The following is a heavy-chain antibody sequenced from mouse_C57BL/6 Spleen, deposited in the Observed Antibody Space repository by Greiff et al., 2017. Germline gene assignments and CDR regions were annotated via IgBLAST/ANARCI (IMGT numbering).Heavy chain of an antibody. D-gene: IGHD1-1*01. CDR3: ARRGGQDYGSKEDYYFDY. J-gene: IGHJ2*01. CDR1: GYTFTSYW. CDR2: IDPSDSYT. V-gene: IGHV1-50*01. Sequence: QVQLQQPGAELVKPGASVKLSCKASGYTFTSYWMQWVKQRPGQGLEWIGEIDPSDSYTNYNQKFKGKATLTVDTSSSTAYMQLSSLTSEDSAVYYCARRGGQDYGSKEDYYFDYWGQGTTLTVSS.